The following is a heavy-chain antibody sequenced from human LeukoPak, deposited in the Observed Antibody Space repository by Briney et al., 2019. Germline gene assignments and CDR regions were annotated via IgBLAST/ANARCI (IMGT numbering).Heavy chain of an antibody. CDR3: ARDGAQGTTDY. CDR1: GYTFTGYY. J-gene: IGHJ4*02. CDR2: INTNTGNP. Sequence: GASVKISCKASGYTFTGYYMHWVRQAPGQGLEWMGWINTNTGNPTYAQGFTGRFVFSLDTSVSTAYLQISSLKAEDTAVYYCARDGAQGTTDYWGQGTLVTVSS. V-gene: IGHV7-4-1*02. D-gene: IGHD4-17*01.